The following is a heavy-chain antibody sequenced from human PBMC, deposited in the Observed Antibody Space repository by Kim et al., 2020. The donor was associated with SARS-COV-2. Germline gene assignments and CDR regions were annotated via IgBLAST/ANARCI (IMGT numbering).Heavy chain of an antibody. V-gene: IGHV4-34*01. Sequence: SETLSLTCAVYGGSFSGYYWSWIRQPPGKGLEWIGEINHSGSTNYNPSLKSRVTISVDTSKNQFSLKLSSVTAADTAVYYCARDTYYYDNGHDWFDPWGQGTLVTVSS. CDR2: INHSGST. CDR3: ARDTYYYDNGHDWFDP. D-gene: IGHD3-22*01. J-gene: IGHJ5*02. CDR1: GGSFSGYY.